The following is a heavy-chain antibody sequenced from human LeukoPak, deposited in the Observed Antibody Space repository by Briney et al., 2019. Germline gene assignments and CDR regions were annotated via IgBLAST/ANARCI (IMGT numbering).Heavy chain of an antibody. J-gene: IGHJ4*02. CDR2: INIDGNTT. V-gene: IGHV3-74*01. Sequence: GGSLRLSCAASGFTFSTYWMHWVRQAPGKGLVWVSHINIDGNTTTYADSAKGRFTISRDNAKNTLYLQLNSLRAEDTAMYYCARSSLDYWGQGTLVTVSS. CDR1: GFTFSTYW. CDR3: ARSSLDY.